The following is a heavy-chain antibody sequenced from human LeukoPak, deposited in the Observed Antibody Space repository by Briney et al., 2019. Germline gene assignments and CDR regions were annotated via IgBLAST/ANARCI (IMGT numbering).Heavy chain of an antibody. Sequence: SVKVSCKASGGTFSSYAISWVRQAPGQGLEWMGGIIPIFGTANYAQKFQGRVTITADKSTSTAYMELRSLRAEDTAVYYCAGLAVAGPWDYWGQGSLVTVS. CDR2: IIPIFGTA. V-gene: IGHV1-69*06. D-gene: IGHD6-19*01. CDR3: AGLAVAGPWDY. J-gene: IGHJ4*02. CDR1: GGTFSSYA.